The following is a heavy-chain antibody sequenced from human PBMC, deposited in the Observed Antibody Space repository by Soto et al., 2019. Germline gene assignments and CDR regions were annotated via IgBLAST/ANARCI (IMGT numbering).Heavy chain of an antibody. CDR3: ARADLEAYYVLDV. Sequence: SETLSLTCTASGGSISNYYWNWIRQSPGKGLEWIGYVSYSGNTNYNPSLKRRVTVSIDTSKNQFSLKLSSVTAADTAVYYCARADLEAYYVLDVWGLVTTVTV. CDR1: GGSISNYY. CDR2: VSYSGNT. V-gene: IGHV4-59*01. J-gene: IGHJ6*02.